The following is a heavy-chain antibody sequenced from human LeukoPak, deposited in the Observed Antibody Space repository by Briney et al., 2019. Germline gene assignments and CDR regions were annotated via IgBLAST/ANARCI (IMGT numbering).Heavy chain of an antibody. CDR2: IIPIFGTA. D-gene: IGHD2-2*01. CDR1: GGTFSSYA. J-gene: IGHJ5*02. V-gene: IGHV1-69*13. Sequence: SVQVSCKASGGTFSSYAISWVRQAPGQGLEWMGGIIPIFGTANYAQKFQGRVTITADESTSTAYMELSSLRSEDTAVYYCATLFRYCSSTSCPNWFDPWGQGTLVTVSS. CDR3: ATLFRYCSSTSCPNWFDP.